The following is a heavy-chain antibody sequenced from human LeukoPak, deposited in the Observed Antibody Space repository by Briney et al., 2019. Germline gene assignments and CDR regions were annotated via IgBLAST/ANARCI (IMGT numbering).Heavy chain of an antibody. CDR2: MVGSGDT. V-gene: IGHV3-23*01. CDR1: GFTFSTYA. Sequence: GGSLRLSCAASGFTFSTYAMTWVRQAPGQGLEWVSGMVGSGDTYYADSVKGRFTISRDNSKNTVYLQMNSLRVEDTAIYYCAKDLHYNDGRWEFDPWGQGTLVTVSP. D-gene: IGHD5-24*01. CDR3: AKDLHYNDGRWEFDP. J-gene: IGHJ5*02.